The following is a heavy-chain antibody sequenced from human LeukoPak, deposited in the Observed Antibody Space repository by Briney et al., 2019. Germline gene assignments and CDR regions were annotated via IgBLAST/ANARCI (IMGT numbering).Heavy chain of an antibody. CDR3: ARSASSDGYNYISGMDV. CDR2: IYPGDSDT. V-gene: IGHV5-51*03. J-gene: IGHJ6*04. CDR1: GYIFTSYW. D-gene: IGHD5-24*01. Sequence: KPGESLKLSCKGSGYIFTSYWIGGVRQMPGKGLEWMGIIYPGDSDTRYSPSFQGQVTISADKSISTAYLQWSSLKASDTAMYYCARSASSDGYNYISGMDVWGKGTTVTVSS.